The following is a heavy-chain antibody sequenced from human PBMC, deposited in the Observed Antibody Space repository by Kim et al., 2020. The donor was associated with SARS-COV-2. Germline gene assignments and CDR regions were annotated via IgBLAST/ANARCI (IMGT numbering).Heavy chain of an antibody. CDR1: GYTFTSYG. CDR2: ISAYNGNT. Sequence: ASVEVSCKASGYTFTSYGISWVRQAPGQGLEWMGWISAYNGNTNYAQKLQGRVTMTTDTSTSTAYMELRSLRSDDTAVYYCARDSLLWFGENYGMDVWGQGTTVTVSS. J-gene: IGHJ6*02. D-gene: IGHD3-10*01. CDR3: ARDSLLWFGENYGMDV. V-gene: IGHV1-18*04.